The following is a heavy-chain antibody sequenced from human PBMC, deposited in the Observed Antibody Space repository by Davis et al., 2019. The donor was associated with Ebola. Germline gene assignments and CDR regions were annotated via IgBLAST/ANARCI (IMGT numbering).Heavy chain of an antibody. J-gene: IGHJ4*02. CDR3: ATAENSFGVVLRHYFES. CDR1: GDTFGTNA. Sequence: SVKVSCKASGDTFGTNAVIWVRQAPGQGLEWMGELIPLFATPSYSQKFQGRVTIPADESTATAYMGLSGLGSEDSAIYYCATAENSFGVVLRHYFESWGQGTLVTVSA. V-gene: IGHV1-69*13. D-gene: IGHD3-3*01. CDR2: LIPLFATP.